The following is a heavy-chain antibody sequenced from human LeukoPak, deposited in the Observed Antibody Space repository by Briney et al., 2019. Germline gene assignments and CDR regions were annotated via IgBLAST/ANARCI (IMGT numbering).Heavy chain of an antibody. D-gene: IGHD3-22*01. Sequence: GGSLRLSCAASGFTFSSYSMNWVRQAPGKGLEWVSSISSSSSYIYYADSVKGRFTISRDSAKNSLYLQMNSLRAEDTAIYYCARDQAHYFDTTGDAFDIWGQGTMVTVSS. CDR2: ISSSSSYI. V-gene: IGHV3-21*01. CDR3: ARDQAHYFDTTGDAFDI. J-gene: IGHJ3*02. CDR1: GFTFSSYS.